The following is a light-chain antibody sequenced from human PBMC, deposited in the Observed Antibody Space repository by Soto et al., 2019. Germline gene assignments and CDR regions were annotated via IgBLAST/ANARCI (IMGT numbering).Light chain of an antibody. CDR2: AAS. CDR1: QDISSY. J-gene: IGKJ1*01. CDR3: QHLSTYPR. Sequence: DIQLTQSPSFLSASVGDRVTITCRASQDISSYLAWYQQKPGKAPQLLIYAASTLQSGVPSRFSGSGSGTEFTLTISSLQPEDFATYYCQHLSTYPRFGQGTKVEIK. V-gene: IGKV1-9*01.